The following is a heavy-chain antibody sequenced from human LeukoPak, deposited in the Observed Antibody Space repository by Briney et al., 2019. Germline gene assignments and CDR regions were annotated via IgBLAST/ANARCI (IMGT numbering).Heavy chain of an antibody. J-gene: IGHJ4*02. Sequence: ASVKVSCKASGYTFTSYGISWVRQAPGQGLEWMGWISAYNGNTNCAQKLQGRVTMTTDTSTSTAYMELSSLRSEDTAVYYCATAAVSRGYSGYDLDWGQGTLVTVSS. CDR1: GYTFTSYG. D-gene: IGHD5-12*01. V-gene: IGHV1-18*01. CDR3: ATAAVSRGYSGYDLD. CDR2: ISAYNGNT.